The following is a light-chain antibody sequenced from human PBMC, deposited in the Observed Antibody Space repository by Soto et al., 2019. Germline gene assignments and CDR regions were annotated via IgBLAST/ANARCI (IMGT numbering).Light chain of an antibody. J-gene: IGKJ4*01. CDR2: GAS. CDR1: QSVSSN. V-gene: IGKV3-15*01. CDR3: QQYSNWPLT. Sequence: EIVMTQSPATLSVSPGERATLSCRASQSVSSNLAWYQQKPGQAPRILIYGASTRATGIPARFSGSGSGTEFTLTISSLQSEDFAVYYCQQYSNWPLTLGGGTKVEIK.